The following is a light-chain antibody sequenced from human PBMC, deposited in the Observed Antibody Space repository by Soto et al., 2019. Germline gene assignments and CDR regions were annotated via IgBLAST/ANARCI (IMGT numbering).Light chain of an antibody. J-gene: IGKJ4*01. CDR3: QQYNSYSLT. CDR1: QSISSW. Sequence: DIQMTQSPSTLSASVGDRVTITCRASQSISSWLAWYQQKPGKAPKLLIYDASSLESGVPSRFSGSGSWTEFTLTISSLQPDDVATYYCQQYNSYSLTFGGGTKVEIK. CDR2: DAS. V-gene: IGKV1-5*01.